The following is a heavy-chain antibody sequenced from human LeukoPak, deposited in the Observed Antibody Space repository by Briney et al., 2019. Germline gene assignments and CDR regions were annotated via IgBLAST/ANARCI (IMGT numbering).Heavy chain of an antibody. V-gene: IGHV3-7*01. CDR3: ARDSPNCGGDCYYFDY. D-gene: IGHD2-21*02. CDR2: IKQDGSEK. J-gene: IGHJ4*02. Sequence: PGGSLRLSCAASGFTFSSYWISSVRQAPGKGLGWVANIKQDGSEKYYVDSVKGRFTISRDNATNSLYLQMNSLRAEDTAVYYCARDSPNCGGDCYYFDYWGQGTLVTVSS. CDR1: GFTFSSYW.